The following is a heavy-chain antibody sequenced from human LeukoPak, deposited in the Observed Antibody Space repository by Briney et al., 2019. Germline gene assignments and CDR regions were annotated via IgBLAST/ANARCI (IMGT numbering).Heavy chain of an antibody. J-gene: IGHJ3*01. CDR1: GGSFSNYY. CDR3: ARGGLRFLEQTTHSLDV. D-gene: IGHD3-3*01. CDR2: IDHSGDT. Sequence: SETLSLTCAVYGGSFSNYYWTWIRQPPGKGLEWIGEIDHSGDTNYSPSLKSRVTTSIDTSKSQFSLKLTSVTAADTAVYYCARGGLRFLEQTTHSLDVWGQGPMVSVSS. V-gene: IGHV4-34*01.